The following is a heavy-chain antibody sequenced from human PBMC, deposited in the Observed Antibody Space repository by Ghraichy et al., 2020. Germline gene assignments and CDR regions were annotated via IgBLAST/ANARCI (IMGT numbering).Heavy chain of an antibody. J-gene: IGHJ4*02. CDR1: GFTFSSYT. CDR3: AKSDSSSWYFNYFDS. V-gene: IGHV3-30-3*01. CDR2: ISYDGSNK. D-gene: IGHD3-22*01. Sequence: LSLTCVASGFTFSSYTMDWVRQAPGKGLEWVAVISYDGSNKYYADSVKGRFTFSRDNSKNTLYLQMNSLRPEDTAVYYCAKSDSSSWYFNYFDSWGQGTLVTVSS.